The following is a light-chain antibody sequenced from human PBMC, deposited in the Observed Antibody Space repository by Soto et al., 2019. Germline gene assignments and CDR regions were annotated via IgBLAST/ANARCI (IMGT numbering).Light chain of an antibody. CDR3: CSYTTSSTVV. CDR1: SSDVGGYDY. J-gene: IGLJ2*01. V-gene: IGLV2-14*01. CDR2: EVT. Sequence: QSALTQPASVSGSPGQSITISCTGSSSDVGGYDYVSWYQQHPGKAPKLMIFEVTHRPSGVSIRFSGSKSGNTASLTVSGLQAEDEADYYCCSYTTSSTVVFGGGTKLTVL.